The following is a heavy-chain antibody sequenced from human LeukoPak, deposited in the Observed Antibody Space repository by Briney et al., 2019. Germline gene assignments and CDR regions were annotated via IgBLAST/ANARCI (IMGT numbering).Heavy chain of an antibody. D-gene: IGHD3-3*01. CDR1: GFTFSNFG. CDR2: ISYDGSNK. Sequence: GGSLRLSCSASGFTFSNFGMHWVRQAPGKGLEWVAVISYDGSNKYYEDSVKGRFTISRDNSKNTLYLQMSSLRAEDTAVYYCAKPHLETIFGVAFDSWGQGTLVTVSS. J-gene: IGHJ4*02. V-gene: IGHV3-30*18. CDR3: AKPHLETIFGVAFDS.